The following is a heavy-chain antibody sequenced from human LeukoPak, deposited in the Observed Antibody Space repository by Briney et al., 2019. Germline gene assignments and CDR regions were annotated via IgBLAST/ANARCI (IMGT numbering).Heavy chain of an antibody. CDR2: LTGSGITT. CDR3: AKDSVWIQCSS. CDR1: GFPLSNYG. J-gene: IGHJ4*02. Sequence: GGSLRLSCAPSGFPLSNYGMNWVRKARGKGLEWVSGLTGSGITTQYGDSVKGRYTIYRDNSKNTVYLQVNSLIVEDTYVLQFAKDSVWIQCSSGGREPLFTVS. D-gene: IGHD5/OR15-5a*01. V-gene: IGHV3-23*01.